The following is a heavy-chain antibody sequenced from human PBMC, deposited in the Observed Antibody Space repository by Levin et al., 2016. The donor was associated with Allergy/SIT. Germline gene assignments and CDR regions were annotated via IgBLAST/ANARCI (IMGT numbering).Heavy chain of an antibody. CDR3: ARLDSSSWYSDTPDY. CDR2: IDPSDSYT. V-gene: IGHV5-10-1*01. J-gene: IGHJ4*02. Sequence: VRQMPGKGLEWMGRIDPSDSYTNYSPSFQGHVTISADKSISTAYLQWSSLKASDTAMYYCARLDSSSWYSDTPDYWGQGTLVTVSS. D-gene: IGHD6-13*01.